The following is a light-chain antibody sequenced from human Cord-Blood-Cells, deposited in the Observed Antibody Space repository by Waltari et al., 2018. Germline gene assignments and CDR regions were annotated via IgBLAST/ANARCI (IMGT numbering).Light chain of an antibody. V-gene: IGKV1-33*01. J-gene: IGKJ3*01. CDR3: QQYDNLPCT. CDR1: QDISNY. CDR2: DGS. Sequence: DIQMTQSPSSLSASVGDSVTITCQASQDISNYLNWYQQKPGKAPKLPIYDGSKLETGVPSRFSGSGSGTDFAFSISSLQPEDIATYYCQQYDNLPCTFDPGTKVDIK.